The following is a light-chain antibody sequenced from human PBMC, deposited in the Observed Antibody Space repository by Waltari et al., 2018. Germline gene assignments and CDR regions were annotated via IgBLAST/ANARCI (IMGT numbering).Light chain of an antibody. CDR1: PSINNY. CDR3: QQRGNWPIT. CDR2: DAS. J-gene: IGKJ5*01. V-gene: IGKV3-11*01. Sequence: EIVLTQSPATLSLSPGKRATLSCRASPSINNYLAWYPQKPGQAPRLLIYDASNRATGVPARFSGSGSGTDFTLTISSLEPEDLGVYYCQQRGNWPITFGQGTRLEI.